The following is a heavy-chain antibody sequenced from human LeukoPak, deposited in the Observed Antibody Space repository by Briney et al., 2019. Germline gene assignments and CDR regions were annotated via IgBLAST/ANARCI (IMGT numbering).Heavy chain of an antibody. V-gene: IGHV4-59*01. CDR2: IYYSGST. J-gene: IGHJ6*03. CDR1: GGSISSYY. Sequence: PSETLSLTCTVSGGSISSYYWSWIRQPPGKGLEWIGYIYYSGSTNYNPSLKSRVTISVDTSKNQFSLKQSSVTAADTAVYYCARNVGGYYMDVWGKGTTVTVSS. CDR3: ARNVGGYYMDV. D-gene: IGHD3-10*02.